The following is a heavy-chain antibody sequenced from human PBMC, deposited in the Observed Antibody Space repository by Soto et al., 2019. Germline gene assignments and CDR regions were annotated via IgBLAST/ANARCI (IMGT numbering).Heavy chain of an antibody. CDR1: GYSFTSYW. Sequence: GESLKISCKGSGYSFTSYWIGWVRQMPGKGLEWMGIIYPGDSDTRYSPSFQGQVTISADKSISTAYLQWSSLKASDTAMYYCARTSAAGKYYYGMDVWGQGTTVTAP. D-gene: IGHD6-13*01. J-gene: IGHJ6*02. V-gene: IGHV5-51*01. CDR2: IYPGDSDT. CDR3: ARTSAAGKYYYGMDV.